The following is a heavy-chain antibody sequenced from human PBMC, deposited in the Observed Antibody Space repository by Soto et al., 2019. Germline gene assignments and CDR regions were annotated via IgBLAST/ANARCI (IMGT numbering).Heavy chain of an antibody. CDR2: INAGNGNT. Sequence: ASVKVSCKASGYTFTSYAMHWVRQAPGQRLEWMGWINAGNGNTKYSQKFQGRVTITRDTSASTAYMELSSLRSEDTAVYYCARVPTVTTSPFYYYSGMDVWGQGTTVTVSS. CDR1: GYTFTSYA. CDR3: ARVPTVTTSPFYYYSGMDV. D-gene: IGHD4-17*01. J-gene: IGHJ6*02. V-gene: IGHV1-3*01.